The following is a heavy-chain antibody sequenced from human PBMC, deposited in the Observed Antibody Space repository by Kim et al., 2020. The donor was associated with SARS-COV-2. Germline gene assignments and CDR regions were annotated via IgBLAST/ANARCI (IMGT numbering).Heavy chain of an antibody. CDR1: GGSFSGYY. CDR3: ARDETYYYDSSGYYY. CDR2: INHSGST. D-gene: IGHD3-22*01. V-gene: IGHV4-34*01. Sequence: SETLSLTCAVYGGSFSGYYWSWIRQPPGKGLEWIGEINHSGSTNYNPSLKSRVTISVDTSKNQFSLKLSSVAAADTAVYYCARDETYYYDSSGYYY. J-gene: IGHJ6*01.